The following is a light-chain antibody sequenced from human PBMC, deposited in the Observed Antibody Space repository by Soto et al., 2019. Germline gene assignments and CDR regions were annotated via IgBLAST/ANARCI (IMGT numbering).Light chain of an antibody. CDR2: EVS. CDR3: SSFTSSSTYV. Sequence: QSVLTQPPSVSGSPGQSVTISCSGTSSEVGSYNRVSWYQQPPGTAPKLMIYEVSNRPSGVPDRFSGSKSGNTASLNISGLQAEDEADYYCSSFTSSSTYVFGTGTKLTVL. CDR1: SSEVGSYNR. V-gene: IGLV2-18*02. J-gene: IGLJ1*01.